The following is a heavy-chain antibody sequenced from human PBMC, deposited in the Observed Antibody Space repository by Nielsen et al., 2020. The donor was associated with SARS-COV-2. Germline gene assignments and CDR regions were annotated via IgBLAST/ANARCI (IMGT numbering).Heavy chain of an antibody. CDR1: GYTFTGYY. V-gene: IGHV1-2*02. CDR3: AALPSEKLGFDY. D-gene: IGHD6-13*01. J-gene: IGHJ4*02. Sequence: ASVKVSCKASGYTFTGYYMHWVRRAPGQGLEWMGWINPNSGGTNYAQKFQGRVTITRDMSTSTAYMELSSLRSEDTAVYYCAALPSEKLGFDYWGQGTLVTVSS. CDR2: INPNSGGT.